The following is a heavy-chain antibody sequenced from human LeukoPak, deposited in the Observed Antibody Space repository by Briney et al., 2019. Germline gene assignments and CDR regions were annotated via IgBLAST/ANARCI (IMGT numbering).Heavy chain of an antibody. CDR2: TYYRSKWYN. D-gene: IGHD2-8*01. Sequence: SQTLSLTCAISGDIISSNNAAWDWIRQSPSRGLEWLGRTYYRSKWYNGYAVSVKSRITINPDTFKNQFSLQLNSVTPEDTAMYYCARSFNGFIDSWGQGTLVTVSS. J-gene: IGHJ4*02. V-gene: IGHV6-1*01. CDR3: ARSFNGFIDS. CDR1: GDIISSNNAA.